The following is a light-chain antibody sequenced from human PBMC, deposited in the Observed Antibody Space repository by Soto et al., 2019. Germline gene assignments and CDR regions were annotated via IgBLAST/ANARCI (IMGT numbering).Light chain of an antibody. Sequence: EIVLTQSPGTLSLSPGERATLSCRASQSVSTSYLAWYQQKPGQAPRLLIYVASSRATGIPDRFSGSGSGTDFTLIISRLEPEDFAVYYCQQYGSSPGFTFGPGTKVDIK. V-gene: IGKV3-20*01. J-gene: IGKJ3*01. CDR3: QQYGSSPGFT. CDR2: VAS. CDR1: QSVSTSY.